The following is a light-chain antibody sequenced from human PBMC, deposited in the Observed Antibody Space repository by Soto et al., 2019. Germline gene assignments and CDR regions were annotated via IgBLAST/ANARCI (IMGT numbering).Light chain of an antibody. Sequence: SSLTQPPSVSGSPGQSFTISCTGTSSDVGSYNRVSWYQEPPGTAPNLMIYEVSNRPSGVPDRFSGSKSGNTASLTISGLQAEDEADYYCSSYTSSSIPYVFGTGTKVTVL. CDR2: EVS. J-gene: IGLJ1*01. CDR1: SSDVGSYNR. V-gene: IGLV2-18*02. CDR3: SSYTSSSIPYV.